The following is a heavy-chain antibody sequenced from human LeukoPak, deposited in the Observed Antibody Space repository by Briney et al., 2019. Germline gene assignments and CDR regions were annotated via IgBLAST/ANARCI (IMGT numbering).Heavy chain of an antibody. CDR1: GFTFNNYW. CDR2: IKQDGSQK. CDR3: ARIGYSSSCTDY. D-gene: IGHD2-2*01. Sequence: GGSLRLSCAASGFTFNNYWMTWVRQAPGKGLEWVANIKQDGSQKYYVDSVKGRFTISRDNAKNSVYLQMNSLRAGDTGLYYCARIGYSSSCTDYWGQGTLVTVSS. V-gene: IGHV3-7*01. J-gene: IGHJ4*02.